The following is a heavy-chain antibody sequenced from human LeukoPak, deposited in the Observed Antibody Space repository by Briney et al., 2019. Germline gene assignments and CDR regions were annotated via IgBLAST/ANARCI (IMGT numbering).Heavy chain of an antibody. CDR1: GGTFSSYA. J-gene: IGHJ4*02. D-gene: IGHD2/OR15-2a*01. CDR3: ARGQNKCLGH. Sequence: SVKVSCKASGGTFSSYAISWVRQAPGQGLEWMEGIIPIFGTANYAQKFQGRVTMTRDTSTSTVHMELSSLRSEDTAVYYCARGQNKCLGHWGQGTLVTVSS. V-gene: IGHV1-69*05. CDR2: IIPIFGTA.